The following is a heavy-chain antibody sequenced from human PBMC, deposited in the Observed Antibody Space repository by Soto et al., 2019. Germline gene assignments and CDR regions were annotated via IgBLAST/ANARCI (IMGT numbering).Heavy chain of an antibody. J-gene: IGHJ4*01. Sequence: PGGSLRLSCAPSGFIFSNYAMRWVRQAPRKGLEWVSSISASGDFTSYTDSVKGRFTISRGNSRSTLCLQVYNLRAEDTAVSYRVKSDCDSASCHRLGQWGQGPLGTFSS. CDR2: ISASGDFT. CDR1: GFIFSNYA. V-gene: IGHV3-23*01. CDR3: VKSDCDSASCHRLGQ. D-gene: IGHD3-16*01.